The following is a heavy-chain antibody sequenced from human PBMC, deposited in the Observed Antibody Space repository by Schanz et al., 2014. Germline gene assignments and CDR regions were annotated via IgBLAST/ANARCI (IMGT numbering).Heavy chain of an antibody. D-gene: IGHD4-17*01. J-gene: IGHJ4*02. V-gene: IGHV1-69*02. CDR1: GGTFSSYT. CDR3: ARGYGDSPTDF. CDR2: IIPILGIA. Sequence: QVHLVQSGAEVKKPGSSMKVSCKASGGTFSSYTISWVRQAPGQGLEWMGRIIPILGIANYAQKFQGRVTITADRSTSTAYMELSSLRSEDTAVYYCARGYGDSPTDFWGQGTLVNVSS.